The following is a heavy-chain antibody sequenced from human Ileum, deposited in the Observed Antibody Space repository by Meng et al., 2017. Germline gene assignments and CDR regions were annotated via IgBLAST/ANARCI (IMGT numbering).Heavy chain of an antibody. J-gene: IGHJ4*02. CDR2: TFYRSKWND. CDR1: GDRVSSDSGA. V-gene: IGHV6-1*01. Sequence: QLHQSGPRLGNPSQTLSLTCAIAGDRVSSDSGAWNWIRQSPSRGLEWLGRTFYRSKWNDDFAESVKSRITITTDTSKNQFSLQLNSVTPEDTAVYYCARGWYSSGFHSWGQGTLVTVSS. D-gene: IGHD6-19*01. CDR3: ARGWYSSGFHS.